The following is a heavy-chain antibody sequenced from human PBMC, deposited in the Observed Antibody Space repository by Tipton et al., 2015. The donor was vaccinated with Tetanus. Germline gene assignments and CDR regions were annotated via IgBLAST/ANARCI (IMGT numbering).Heavy chain of an antibody. CDR3: ARHLTVSGVDYNYGMDV. CDR1: GFSARSKY. J-gene: IGHJ6*02. V-gene: IGHV3-53*01. D-gene: IGHD1-26*01. Sequence: SLRLSCAASGFSARSKYMSWVRQAAGRGLEWVSVIYSGGNTHYVDSVKGRFTISRDNSKNMSYLQMNNLRVEDTAVYYCARHLTVSGVDYNYGMDVWGQGTTVTVSS. CDR2: IYSGGNT.